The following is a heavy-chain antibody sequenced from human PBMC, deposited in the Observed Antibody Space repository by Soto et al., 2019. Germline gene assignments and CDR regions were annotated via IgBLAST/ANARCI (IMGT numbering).Heavy chain of an antibody. D-gene: IGHD3-9*01. V-gene: IGHV1-18*04. Sequence: QVQLVQSAGEVRKPGASVKVSCKTSGYTFNLYGMTWLRQAPGQGLEWMGWFSGYNGNATYAQKFKGRVVLTIDTSTTTAHMELGRLPSADTTVYYCARILQTSRALGHWGQGNLVTVSS. CDR3: ARILQTSRALGH. CDR1: GYTFNLYG. J-gene: IGHJ4*02. CDR2: FSGYNGNA.